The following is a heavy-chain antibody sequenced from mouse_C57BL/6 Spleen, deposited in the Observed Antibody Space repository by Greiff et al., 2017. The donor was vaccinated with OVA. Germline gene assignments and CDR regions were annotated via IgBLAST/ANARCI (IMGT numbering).Heavy chain of an antibody. CDR3: AREDYYGSSPWFAY. CDR2: ISSGSSTI. J-gene: IGHJ3*01. V-gene: IGHV5-17*01. D-gene: IGHD1-1*01. CDR1: GFTFSDYG. Sequence: EVKLMESGGGLVKPGGSLKLSCAASGFTFSDYGMHWVRQAPEKGLEWVAYISSGSSTIYYADTVKGRYTISRDNAKNTLFLQMTSLRSEDTAMYYCAREDYYGSSPWFAYWGQGTLVTVSA.